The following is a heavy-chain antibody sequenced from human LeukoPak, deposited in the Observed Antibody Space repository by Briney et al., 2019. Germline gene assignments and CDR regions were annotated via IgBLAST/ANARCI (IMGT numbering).Heavy chain of an antibody. Sequence: GGCLRLSCAASGFTFSTYWMSWVRQTPEKGLELVANIKQDGSVKNYMDSLKGRSTISRDNARESLYLEINSLRADDTAVYYCARDPESSAFDLWGQGALVTVSS. CDR2: IKQDGSVK. D-gene: IGHD5/OR15-5a*01. J-gene: IGHJ4*02. CDR1: GFTFSTYW. V-gene: IGHV3-7*01. CDR3: ARDPESSAFDL.